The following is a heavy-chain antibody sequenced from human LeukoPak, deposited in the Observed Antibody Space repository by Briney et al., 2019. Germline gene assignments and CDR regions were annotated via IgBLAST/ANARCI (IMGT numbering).Heavy chain of an antibody. D-gene: IGHD6-19*01. CDR2: IYTSGST. CDR1: GGSISSYY. V-gene: IGHV4-4*07. CDR3: ARSQIPYSSGWPSVLDY. Sequence: SETLSLTCTVSGGSISSYYWSWIRQPAGKGLEWIGRIYTSGSTNYNPSLKSRVTMSVDTSKNQFSLKLSSVTAADTAVYYCARSQIPYSSGWPSVLDYWGQGTLVTVSS. J-gene: IGHJ4*02.